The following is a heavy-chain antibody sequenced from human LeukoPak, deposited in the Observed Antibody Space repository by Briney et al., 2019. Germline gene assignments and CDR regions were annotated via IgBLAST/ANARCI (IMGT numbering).Heavy chain of an antibody. CDR3: AKASGVLNWFYP. CDR2: ISGSGGST. CDR1: GFTFSSYA. Sequence: GGSLRLSCEASGFTFSSYAMSWVRQAPGKGLEWVSAISGSGGSTYYADSVKGRFTISRDNSKNTLYLQMNSLRAEDTAVYYCAKASGVLNWFYPWGQGTMVTVSS. J-gene: IGHJ5*02. V-gene: IGHV3-23*01.